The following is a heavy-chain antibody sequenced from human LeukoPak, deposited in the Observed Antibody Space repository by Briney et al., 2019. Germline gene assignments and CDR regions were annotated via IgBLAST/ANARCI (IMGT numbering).Heavy chain of an antibody. CDR1: GGSVSHSNW. CDR3: ARRSYDILTGYYNVDY. D-gene: IGHD3-9*01. Sequence: SETLSLTCAVSGGSVSHSNWWTWVRQSPGKGLEWIGEVHPSEGTNYNPSLKSRVTISLDKSKNQFSLKLSSVTAADTAVYYCARRSYDILTGYYNVDYWGQGTLVTVSS. CDR2: VHPSEGT. V-gene: IGHV4-4*02. J-gene: IGHJ4*02.